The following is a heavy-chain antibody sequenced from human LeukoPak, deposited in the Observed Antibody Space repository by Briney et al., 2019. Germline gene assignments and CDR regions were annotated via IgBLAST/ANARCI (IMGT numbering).Heavy chain of an antibody. CDR1: GGSISSGDYY. D-gene: IGHD4-17*01. J-gene: IGHJ4*02. Sequence: SETLSLTCTVSGGSISSGDYYWSWIRQPPGKGLEWIGYIYYSGSTYYNPSLKSRVTTSVDTSKNQFSLKLSSVTAADTAVYYCARDYGDYTYSFDYWGQGTLVTVSS. CDR3: ARDYGDYTYSFDY. V-gene: IGHV4-30-4*01. CDR2: IYYSGST.